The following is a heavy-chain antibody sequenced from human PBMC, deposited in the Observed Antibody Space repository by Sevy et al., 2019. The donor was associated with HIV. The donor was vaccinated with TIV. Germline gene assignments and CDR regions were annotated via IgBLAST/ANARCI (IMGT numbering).Heavy chain of an antibody. CDR2: SKGKSNGGTT. CDR1: GFTFTNAW. Sequence: GEALKISCAASGFTFTNAWMNWVRQAPGMRLEWVGRSKGKSNGGTTDYAAPVKGRFTISRDDSKNTLYLQMTSLKIEDTAVYYCTTERYYFDRNTGYPEIVPIAYWGQGRLVTVSS. J-gene: IGHJ4*02. D-gene: IGHD3-22*01. CDR3: TTERYYFDRNTGYPEIVPIAY. V-gene: IGHV3-15*07.